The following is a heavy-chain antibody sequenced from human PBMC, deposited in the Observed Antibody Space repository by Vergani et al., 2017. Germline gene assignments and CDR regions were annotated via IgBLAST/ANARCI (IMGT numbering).Heavy chain of an antibody. CDR3: ARDPLYSTTWPFLLLDMDV. Sequence: QVQLQESGPGLAKPSQTLSLTCNVSGVSISNSSYYWSWIRQPAGKGLEWLGRVYISRPTNYNPSLKNRVIMSVDTSKNQFSLKLNSVSAADTAVYYCARDPLYSTTWPFLLLDMDVWGQGTTGTVSS. CDR2: VYISRPT. D-gene: IGHD6-13*01. CDR1: GVSISNSSYY. V-gene: IGHV4-61*02. J-gene: IGHJ6*02.